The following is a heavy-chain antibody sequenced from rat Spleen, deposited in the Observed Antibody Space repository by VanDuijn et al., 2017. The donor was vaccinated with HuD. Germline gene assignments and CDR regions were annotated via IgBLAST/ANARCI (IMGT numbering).Heavy chain of an antibody. CDR1: GFIFSDNY. CDR3: ASGGYYGYHLDY. Sequence: EVQLVESDGDLVRPRKSIKFSCAATGFIFSDNYLDWVRQAQKKGLEWVASITYEGSSTYYGDSVKSRFTISRDNSKNTLYLKMDSLRSEDTATYYCASGGYYGYHLDYWGQGVMVTVSS. V-gene: IGHV5-22*01. D-gene: IGHD1-7*01. J-gene: IGHJ2*01. CDR2: ITYEGSST.